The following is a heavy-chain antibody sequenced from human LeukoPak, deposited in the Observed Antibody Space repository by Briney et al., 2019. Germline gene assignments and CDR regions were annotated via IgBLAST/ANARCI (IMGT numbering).Heavy chain of an antibody. CDR3: AKCFPHIAVPEDYYYYGMDV. CDR1: GFAFDDYA. J-gene: IGHJ6*02. D-gene: IGHD6-19*01. V-gene: IGHV3-43*02. Sequence: PGGSLRLSCAASGFAFDDYAMHWVRQAPGKGLEWVSLISGDGGSTYYADSVKGRFTISRDNSKNSLYLQMNSLRTEDTALYYCAKCFPHIAVPEDYYYYGMDVWGQGTTVTVSS. CDR2: ISGDGGST.